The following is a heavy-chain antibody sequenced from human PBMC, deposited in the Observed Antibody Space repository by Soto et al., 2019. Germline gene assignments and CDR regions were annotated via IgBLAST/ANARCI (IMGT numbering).Heavy chain of an antibody. D-gene: IGHD2-2*01. V-gene: IGHV3-53*01. CDR1: GFSVSNNH. Sequence: GGSLRLSCAASGFSVSNNHMTWIRQTAGKGLELVSFIHGGGSTSYADSVKGRFTISRDNSKNTLYLQMNSLRAEDTAVYYCAKDEIVVVPAAWYYFDYWGQGTLVTVSS. CDR3: AKDEIVVVPAAWYYFDY. CDR2: IHGGGST. J-gene: IGHJ4*02.